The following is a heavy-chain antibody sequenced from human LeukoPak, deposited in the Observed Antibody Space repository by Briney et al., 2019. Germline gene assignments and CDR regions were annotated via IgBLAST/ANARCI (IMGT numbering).Heavy chain of an antibody. CDR1: GYSFTSYW. D-gene: IGHD1-7*01. CDR3: ARHGQLELFH. V-gene: IGHV5-10-1*01. Sequence: GESLKISCKGSGYSFTSYWISWVRQMPGKGLEWMGRIDPSDSYTNYSPTFQGHVTISADKSISTAYLQWSSLKASDTAMYYCARHGQLELFHWGQGTLVTVSS. CDR2: IDPSDSYT. J-gene: IGHJ4*02.